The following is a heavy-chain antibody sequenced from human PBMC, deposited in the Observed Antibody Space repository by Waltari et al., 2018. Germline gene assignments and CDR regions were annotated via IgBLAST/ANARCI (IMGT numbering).Heavy chain of an antibody. Sequence: QVQLQQWGAGLLKPSETLSLTCAVYGVSFSGYYWSWIRQPPGKGLEWIGEINHSGSTNYNPSLKSRVTISVDTSKNQFSLKLSSVTAADTAVYYCARAGDFDWLYTTDYWGQGTLVTVSS. J-gene: IGHJ4*02. D-gene: IGHD3-9*01. V-gene: IGHV4-34*01. CDR2: INHSGST. CDR3: ARAGDFDWLYTTDY. CDR1: GVSFSGYY.